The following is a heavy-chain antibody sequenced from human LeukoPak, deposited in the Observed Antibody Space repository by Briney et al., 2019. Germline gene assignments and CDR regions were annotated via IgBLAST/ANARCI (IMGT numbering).Heavy chain of an antibody. CDR3: AKEAVAGDYFDY. Sequence: ASVKVSCKASGYTFTGYYMHWVRQAPGQGLEWMGWINPNSGGTNYAQKFQGRVTMTRDTSISTAYMELSRLRSDDTAVYYCAKEAVAGDYFDYWGQGTLVTVSS. V-gene: IGHV1-2*02. D-gene: IGHD6-19*01. CDR2: INPNSGGT. J-gene: IGHJ4*02. CDR1: GYTFTGYY.